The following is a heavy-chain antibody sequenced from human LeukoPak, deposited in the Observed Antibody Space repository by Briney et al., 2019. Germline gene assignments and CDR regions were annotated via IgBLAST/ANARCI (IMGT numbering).Heavy chain of an antibody. CDR3: AKGGMFYDSSGFDY. D-gene: IGHD3-22*01. CDR2: ISWNSGSI. J-gene: IGHJ4*02. CDR1: GFTFDDYA. V-gene: IGHV3-9*01. Sequence: GGSLRLSCAASGFTFDDYAMHWVRHAPGKGLEWVSGISWNSGSIGYADSVKGRFTIPRDNAKNSLYLQMNSLRAEDTALYYCAKGGMFYDSSGFDYWGQGTLVTVSS.